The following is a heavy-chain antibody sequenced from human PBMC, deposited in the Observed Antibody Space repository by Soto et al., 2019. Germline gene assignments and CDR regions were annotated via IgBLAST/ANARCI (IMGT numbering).Heavy chain of an antibody. CDR1: GYTFTSYY. J-gene: IGHJ4*02. Sequence: VASVKVSCKASGYTFTSYYMHWVRQAPGQGLEWMGIINPSGGSTSYAQKFQGRVTMTRDTSTSTVYMELSSLRSEDTAVYYCARAPPAGTFWSGYFYYFDYWGQGTLVTVSS. D-gene: IGHD3-3*01. V-gene: IGHV1-46*01. CDR2: INPSGGST. CDR3: ARAPPAGTFWSGYFYYFDY.